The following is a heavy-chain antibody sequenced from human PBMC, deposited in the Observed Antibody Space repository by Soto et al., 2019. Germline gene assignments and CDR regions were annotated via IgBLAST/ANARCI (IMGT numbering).Heavy chain of an antibody. V-gene: IGHV4-4*07. Sequence: PSETLSLTCTVSGASISGFYWSWIRKSAGKGLEWIGRIYATGTTDYNPSLKSRVMMSVDTSKKQLSLRLSSVTAADTAVYYCARDRKQNGDYLPDYYYGMDVWGQGTTVTVSS. D-gene: IGHD4-17*01. J-gene: IGHJ6*02. CDR2: IYATGTT. CDR3: ARDRKQNGDYLPDYYYGMDV. CDR1: GASISGFY.